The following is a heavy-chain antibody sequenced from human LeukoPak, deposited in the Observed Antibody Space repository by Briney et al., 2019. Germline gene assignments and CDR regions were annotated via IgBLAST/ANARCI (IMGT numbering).Heavy chain of an antibody. CDR2: INPSGGST. Sequence: ASVNVSCKASGYTFTSYYIYWVRQAPGQGLEWLGIINPSGGSTTYAQKFQGRVTMTRNTSISTAYMELSSLRSEDTAVYYCAARSGMDVWGQGTTVTVSS. V-gene: IGHV1-46*01. J-gene: IGHJ6*02. CDR3: AARSGMDV. CDR1: GYTFTSYY.